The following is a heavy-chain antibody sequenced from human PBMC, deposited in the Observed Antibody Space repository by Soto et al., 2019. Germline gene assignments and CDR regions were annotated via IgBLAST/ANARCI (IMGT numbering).Heavy chain of an antibody. CDR3: ARPYYYDSSGYYGFWFDP. V-gene: IGHV3-33*01. J-gene: IGHJ5*02. CDR1: GFTFSSYG. Sequence: GGSLRLSCAASGFTFSSYGMHWVRQAPGKGLEWVAVIWYDGSNKYYADSVKGRFTISRDNSKNTLYLQMNSLRAEDTAVYYCARPYYYDSSGYYGFWFDPWGQGTLVTVSS. D-gene: IGHD3-22*01. CDR2: IWYDGSNK.